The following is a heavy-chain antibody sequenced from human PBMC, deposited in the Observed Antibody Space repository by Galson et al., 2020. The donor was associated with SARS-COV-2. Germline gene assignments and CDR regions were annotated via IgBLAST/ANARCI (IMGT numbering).Heavy chain of an antibody. CDR2: VKQDGSDR. V-gene: IGHV3-7*01. Sequence: GESLKISCAASGFTFSNYWMSWVRQAPGKGLEWVANVKQDGSDRYYVDSVKGRFTISSDYAKNSLYLQMNSLRAEDTAVYYCARDEDGYNDVWGQGTLVAVSS. CDR1: GFTFSNYW. D-gene: IGHD5-12*01. CDR3: ARDEDGYNDV. J-gene: IGHJ4*02.